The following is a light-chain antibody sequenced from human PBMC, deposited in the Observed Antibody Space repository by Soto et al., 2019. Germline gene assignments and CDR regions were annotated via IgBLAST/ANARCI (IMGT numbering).Light chain of an antibody. J-gene: IGKJ1*01. CDR3: QQYGGSPRT. V-gene: IGKV3-20*01. CDR2: GAS. Sequence: ETVLTQSPGTLSFSPGERATLSCRASQTVGTYLAWYQQKPGQAPRLLVFGASSRATGVPDRVSGSGSGTDFTLTISGLEPEDLAVYYCQQYGGSPRTFGQGTKVDIK. CDR1: QTVGTY.